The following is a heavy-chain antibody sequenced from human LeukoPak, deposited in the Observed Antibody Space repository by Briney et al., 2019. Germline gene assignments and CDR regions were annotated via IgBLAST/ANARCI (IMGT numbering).Heavy chain of an antibody. D-gene: IGHD2-15*01. CDR3: ASLYCSGGSCPVD. Sequence: ASVKISCKASGYTFTGCYMHWVRQAPGQGLEWMGRINPNSGGTNYAQKFQGRVTMTRDTSISTAYMELSRLRSDDTAVYYCASLYCSGGSCPVDWGQGTLVTVPS. V-gene: IGHV1-2*06. CDR1: GYTFTGCY. J-gene: IGHJ4*02. CDR2: INPNSGGT.